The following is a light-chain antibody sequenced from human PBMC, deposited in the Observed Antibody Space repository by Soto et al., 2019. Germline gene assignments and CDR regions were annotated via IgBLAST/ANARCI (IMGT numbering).Light chain of an antibody. CDR2: EVS. V-gene: IGLV2-14*01. CDR1: RSDVGGYKY. CDR3: SSYTSSTTLYV. J-gene: IGLJ1*01. Sequence: QSALTQPASVSGSPGQSLPISCTGTRSDVGGYKYVSWYQQHPGTAPKLMIHEVSNRPSGVSNRFSGSKSGNTASLTISGLQAEDEADYYCSSYTSSTTLYVFGTGTKLTVL.